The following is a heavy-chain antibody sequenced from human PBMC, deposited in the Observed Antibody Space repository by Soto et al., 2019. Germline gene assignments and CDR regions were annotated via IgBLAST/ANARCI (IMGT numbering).Heavy chain of an antibody. V-gene: IGHV5-51*01. CDR3: ARKGAGPVFYYYGMDV. CDR2: IFPGDSDT. J-gene: IGHJ6*02. CDR1: GYSFSSYW. Sequence: GESLKISCKGSGYSFSSYWIGWVRKMPGKSREGMGIIFPGDSDTRYNPSFQEQRTITAGKYINTAYLQWSSLKASDTAMYYCARKGAGPVFYYYGMDVWGQGTTVTVSS.